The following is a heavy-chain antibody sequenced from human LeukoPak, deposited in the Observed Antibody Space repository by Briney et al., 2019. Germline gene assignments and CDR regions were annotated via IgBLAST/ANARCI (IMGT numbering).Heavy chain of an antibody. CDR1: DYSISGGYY. J-gene: IGHJ3*02. Sequence: PSETLSLTCVVSDYSISGGYYWGWIRQPPGKGLEWIGSIYHSGSTYYNPSLKSRVTISIDTSKNQFSLKLSSVTAADTAVYYCAREHYYDSSGRGAFDIWGQGTMVTVSS. V-gene: IGHV4-38-2*02. CDR2: IYHSGST. CDR3: AREHYYDSSGRGAFDI. D-gene: IGHD3-22*01.